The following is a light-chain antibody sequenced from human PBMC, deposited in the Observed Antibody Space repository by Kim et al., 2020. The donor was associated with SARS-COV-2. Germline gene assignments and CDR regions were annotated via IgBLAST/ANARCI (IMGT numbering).Light chain of an antibody. V-gene: IGKV1-6*01. CDR1: QGIRND. Sequence: AIQMIQSPSSLSASVGDRVTITCRASQGIRNDVGWYQQKPGKDPKLLIYAASSLQSGVPSRFSGSGSGTDFTLTISSLQPEDFATYYCLQDYNYPYTFGQGTKLEI. CDR3: LQDYNYPYT. CDR2: AAS. J-gene: IGKJ2*01.